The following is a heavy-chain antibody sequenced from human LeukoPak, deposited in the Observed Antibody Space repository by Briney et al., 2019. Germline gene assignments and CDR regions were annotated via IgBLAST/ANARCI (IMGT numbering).Heavy chain of an antibody. CDR1: GGTFSSYA. CDR2: IIPIFGTA. D-gene: IGHD3-22*01. CDR3: ARRPNYYDSSGYVGAFDI. J-gene: IGHJ3*02. V-gene: IGHV1-69*01. Sequence: SVKVSCKASGGTFSSYAISWVRQAPGQGLEWMGGIIPIFGTATYAQKFQGRVTITADESTSTAYMELSSLRSEDTAVYYCARRPNYYDSSGYVGAFDIWGQGTMVTVSS.